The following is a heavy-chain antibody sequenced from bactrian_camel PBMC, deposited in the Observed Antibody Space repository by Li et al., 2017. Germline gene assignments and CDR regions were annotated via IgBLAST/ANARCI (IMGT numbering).Heavy chain of an antibody. V-gene: IGHV3S53*01. CDR2: FGRDGIT. D-gene: IGHD1*01. J-gene: IGHJ4*01. CDR1: GFAFSQWC. Sequence: HVQLVESGGDSVETGGSLSLSCVASGFAFSQWCLGWFRHVPGKQRESVAAFGRDGITTYADSVKGRFTISQDDANNTVYLQMDSLKAEDTATYYCAATRGPLPVRLAFEEDRYNYWGQGTQVTVS. CDR3: AATRGPLPVRLAFEEDRYNY.